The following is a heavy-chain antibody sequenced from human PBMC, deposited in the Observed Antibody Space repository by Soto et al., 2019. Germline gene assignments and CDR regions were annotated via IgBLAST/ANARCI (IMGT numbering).Heavy chain of an antibody. V-gene: IGHV3-33*01. CDR3: ARDYASSWCPSY. Sequence: QVQLVESGGGVVQSGRSLRLSCEASGFTFSKYGMHWVRQAPGKALEWVAVIWYDGSDRWYADSVKGRFSISRDNSKNTMYLQMSNLRVEDTAVYFCARDYASSWCPSYWGQGTLVAVSS. J-gene: IGHJ4*02. CDR1: GFTFSKYG. CDR2: IWYDGSDR. D-gene: IGHD6-13*01.